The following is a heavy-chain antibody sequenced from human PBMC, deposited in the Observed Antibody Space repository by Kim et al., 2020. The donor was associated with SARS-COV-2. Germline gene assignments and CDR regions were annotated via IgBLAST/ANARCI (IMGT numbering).Heavy chain of an antibody. CDR3: ARDLPGVRYSSGRFDP. CDR1: GGSISSGSYY. D-gene: IGHD6-19*01. V-gene: IGHV4-61*02. CDR2: IYTSGST. J-gene: IGHJ5*02. Sequence: SETLSLTCTVSGGSISSGSYYWSWIRQPAGKGLEWIGRIYTSGSTNYNPSLKSRVTISVDTSKNQFSLKLSSVTAADTAVYYCARDLPGVRYSSGRFDPWGQGTLVTVSS.